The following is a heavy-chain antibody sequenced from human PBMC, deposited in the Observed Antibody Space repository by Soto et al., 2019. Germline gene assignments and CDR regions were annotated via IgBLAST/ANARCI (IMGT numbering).Heavy chain of an antibody. CDR2: MNPNSGNT. D-gene: IGHD3-16*02. J-gene: IGHJ4*02. Sequence: SVKVSCKASGYTFTSYDINWVRQATGQGLEGMGWMNPNSGNTGYAQKFQGIVTMTRNTSISTSYMELSNLRSVDTAVYYCARGIKMYYEYIWGISRYTGEGDCCGKGSLGTVSS. V-gene: IGHV1-8*01. CDR3: ARGIKMYYEYIWGISRYTGEGDC. CDR1: GYTFTSYD.